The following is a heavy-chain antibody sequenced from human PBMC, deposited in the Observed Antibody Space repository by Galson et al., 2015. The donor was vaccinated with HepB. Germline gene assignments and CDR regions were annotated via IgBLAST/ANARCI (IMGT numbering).Heavy chain of an antibody. CDR1: GFTFSGYG. J-gene: IGHJ6*03. CDR2: VWFDGGKK. CDR3: ARGPTVLLRFMVFYMDV. V-gene: IGHV3-33*08. Sequence: SLRLSCAASGFTFSGYGMSWVRQAPGKGLEWVAVVWFDGGKKYYADSAKGRFTISRDNAKNTLYLEMNSLGAEDTAVYYCARGPTVLLRFMVFYMDVWGKGTTVTVSS. D-gene: IGHD3-10*01.